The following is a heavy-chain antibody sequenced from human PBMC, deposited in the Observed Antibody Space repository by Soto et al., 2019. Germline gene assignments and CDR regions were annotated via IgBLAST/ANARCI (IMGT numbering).Heavy chain of an antibody. V-gene: IGHV4-61*08. J-gene: IGHJ2*01. Sequence: QVQLQESAPGLVKPSETLALTCTVSGGSVSSGDYYWSWIRQPPGKGLEWIGDIYYSGSSNYNPFINRRVTIAIDPSKNQVALKLSSVTAADTAGYYCARLAGVGWAYCGGDCYPWDCDLWGRGTQVTVYS. CDR2: IYYSGSS. D-gene: IGHD2-21*02. CDR3: ARLAGVGWAYCGGDCYPWDCDL. CDR1: GGSVSSGDYY.